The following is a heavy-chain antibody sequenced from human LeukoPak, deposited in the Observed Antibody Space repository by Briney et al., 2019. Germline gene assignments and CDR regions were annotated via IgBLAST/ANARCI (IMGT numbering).Heavy chain of an antibody. Sequence: GGSLRLSCAASGFTFSDYYMSWIRQAPGKGLEWTSYISGSSTTIYYADSVKGRFTISRDNAANLLYLQMNSLRAEDTAVYYCARRQYSDDSTYQYWGQGTLVTVSS. D-gene: IGHD3-22*01. CDR3: ARRQYSDDSTYQY. CDR1: GFTFSDYY. V-gene: IGHV3-11*01. J-gene: IGHJ1*01. CDR2: ISGSSTTI.